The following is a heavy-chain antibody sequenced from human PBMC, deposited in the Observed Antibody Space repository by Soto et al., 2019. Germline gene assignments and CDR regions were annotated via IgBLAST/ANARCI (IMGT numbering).Heavy chain of an antibody. Sequence: QVQLVQSGAEVKKPGSSVKVSCKASGGTFSSYAISWVRQAPGQGLEWMGGIIPIFGTANYAQKFQGRVTITADESTSTAYMGLSSLRSEDTAVYYCARDREDSSGYYPLYYYGMDVWGQGTTVTVSS. V-gene: IGHV1-69*12. CDR1: GGTFSSYA. CDR3: ARDREDSSGYYPLYYYGMDV. CDR2: IIPIFGTA. J-gene: IGHJ6*02. D-gene: IGHD3-22*01.